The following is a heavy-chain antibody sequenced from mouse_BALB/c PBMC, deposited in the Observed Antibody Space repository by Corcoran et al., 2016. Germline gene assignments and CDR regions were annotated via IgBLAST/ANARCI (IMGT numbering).Heavy chain of an antibody. CDR3: ARRGYYETAWFAY. CDR2: INTYTGEP. V-gene: IGHV9-3-1*01. D-gene: IGHD2-3*01. Sequence: QIQLVQSGPELKKPGETVKISCKASGYTFTNYGMNWVKQAPGKGLKWMGWINTYTGEPTYADDFKGRFAFSLETSASTAYLQINNLKNEDTATYFWARRGYYETAWFAYWGQGTLVTVSA. J-gene: IGHJ3*01. CDR1: GYTFTNYG.